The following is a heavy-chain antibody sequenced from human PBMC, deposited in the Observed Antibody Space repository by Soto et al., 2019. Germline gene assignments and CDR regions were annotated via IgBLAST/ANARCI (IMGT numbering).Heavy chain of an antibody. CDR3: VRQLGNSALIIIVS. J-gene: IGHJ4*02. Sequence: GESLKVSCKASGYTFSVYWIGWVRQMPGGGLEWMGNIYPDDSDTSNNPSFDGLVTLSADKSINTVYLQWSSLKASDTGIYYFVRQLGNSALIIIVSCGQGTPVTVSS. D-gene: IGHD3-10*01. CDR2: IYPDDSDT. V-gene: IGHV5-51*01. CDR1: GYTFSVYW.